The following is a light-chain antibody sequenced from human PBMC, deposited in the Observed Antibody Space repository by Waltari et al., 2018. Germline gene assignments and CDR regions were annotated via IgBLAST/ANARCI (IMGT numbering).Light chain of an antibody. CDR2: DVR. V-gene: IGLV2-11*01. J-gene: IGLJ1*01. Sequence: QSALTQPRSVSGSPGQSVTISCTGTSSDIGAYAFVSWYQQHPGKAPKLMISDVRRRPSGVPDRFSGSKSGNTASLTISGLQAEDEADYYCCSYAGDYTGVFGSGTKVTVL. CDR1: SSDIGAYAF. CDR3: CSYAGDYTGV.